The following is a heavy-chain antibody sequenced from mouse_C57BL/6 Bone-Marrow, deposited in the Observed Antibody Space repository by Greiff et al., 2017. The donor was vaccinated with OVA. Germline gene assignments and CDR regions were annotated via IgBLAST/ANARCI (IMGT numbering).Heavy chain of an antibody. Sequence: VQLQQPGAELVRPGTSVKLSCKASGYTFTSYWMHWVKQRPGQGLEWIGVIDPSASYTNYNQKFKGKATLTVDTSSSTAYMQLSSLTSEDSAVYYCARRDYDYNFAYWGQGTLVTVSA. CDR3: ARRDYDYNFAY. V-gene: IGHV1-59*01. J-gene: IGHJ3*01. CDR1: GYTFTSYW. CDR2: IDPSASYT. D-gene: IGHD2-4*01.